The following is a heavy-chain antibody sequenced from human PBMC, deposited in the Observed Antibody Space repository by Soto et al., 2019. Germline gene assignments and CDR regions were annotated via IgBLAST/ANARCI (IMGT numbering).Heavy chain of an antibody. CDR3: ARDRVMDIVVVPAAYDY. D-gene: IGHD2-2*03. J-gene: IGHJ4*02. V-gene: IGHV3-30-3*01. CDR2: ISYDGNNK. CDR1: GFTFSSYA. Sequence: GGSLRLSCAASGFTFSSYAMHWVRQAPGKGLEWVAVISYDGNNKYYADSVKGRFTISRDNSKNTLYLQMNSLRAEDTAVYYCARDRVMDIVVVPAAYDYWGQGTLVTVSS.